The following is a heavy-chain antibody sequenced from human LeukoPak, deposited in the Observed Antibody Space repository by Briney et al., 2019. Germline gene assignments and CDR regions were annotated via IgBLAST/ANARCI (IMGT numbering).Heavy chain of an antibody. Sequence: GGSLRLSCVASGFTFSSYSMNWVRQAPGKGLEWVSSISSSSSYIYYADSVKGRFTISRDNAKNSLYLQMNSLRAEDTAVYYCARAPYYYDSSGHGMDVWGQGTTVTVSS. D-gene: IGHD3-22*01. CDR1: GFTFSSYS. CDR2: ISSSSSYI. V-gene: IGHV3-21*01. J-gene: IGHJ6*02. CDR3: ARAPYYYDSSGHGMDV.